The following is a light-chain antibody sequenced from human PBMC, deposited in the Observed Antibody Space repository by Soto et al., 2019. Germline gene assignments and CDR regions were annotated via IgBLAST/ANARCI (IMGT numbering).Light chain of an antibody. CDR2: DVS. V-gene: IGLV2-14*01. Sequence: QSALTQPASVSGSPGQSITISCTGTSSDVGGYNYVSWYQQHPGKAPKLIIYDVSNRPSGVSNRFPGSKSDNTASLTISGLQAEDEADYYCSSYTSSSTYVVFGGGTQLTVL. J-gene: IGLJ2*01. CDR3: SSYTSSSTYVV. CDR1: SSDVGGYNY.